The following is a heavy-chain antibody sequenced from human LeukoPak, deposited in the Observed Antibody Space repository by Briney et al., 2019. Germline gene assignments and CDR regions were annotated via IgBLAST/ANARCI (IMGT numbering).Heavy chain of an antibody. J-gene: IGHJ3*02. D-gene: IGHD3-22*01. V-gene: IGHV4-38-2*02. CDR2: IYHSGST. CDR1: GYSISSGYY. Sequence: SETLSLTCTVSGYSISSGYYWGWIRQPPGKGLEWIGSIYHSGSTYYNPSLKSRVTISVDTSKNQFSLKLSSVTAADTAVYYCATYDSSGYYRDAFDIWGQGTMVTVSS. CDR3: ATYDSSGYYRDAFDI.